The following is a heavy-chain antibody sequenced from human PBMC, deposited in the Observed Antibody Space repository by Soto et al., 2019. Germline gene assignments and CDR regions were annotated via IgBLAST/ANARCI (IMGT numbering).Heavy chain of an antibody. CDR2: INDSGST. CDR1: GGSIRSAGHY. Sequence: PSETLSLTCTVSGGSIRSAGHYWSWIRQHPGKGLEWIGYINDSGSTFYNPSLRSRLNISVDTSENQFSLRLPSVTAEDTAVYYCARDRGTWYYDSSGYYDVFDYWGQGTLVTVSS. J-gene: IGHJ4*02. V-gene: IGHV4-31*03. D-gene: IGHD3-22*01. CDR3: ARDRGTWYYDSSGYYDVFDY.